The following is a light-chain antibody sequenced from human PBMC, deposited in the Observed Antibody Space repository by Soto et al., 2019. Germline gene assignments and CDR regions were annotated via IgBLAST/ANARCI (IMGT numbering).Light chain of an antibody. CDR3: TSYAGSNNPVV. CDR2: GVN. Sequence: QSVLTQPPSASGSPGQSVTISCTGTSSDVGSYNYVSWYQQHPDKAPKLIIYGVNDRPSGVPYRFSVSKSGNTTSLTVSALLAEEEADYYCTSYAGSNNPVVFGGGTKLTVL. J-gene: IGLJ3*02. CDR1: SSDVGSYNY. V-gene: IGLV2-8*01.